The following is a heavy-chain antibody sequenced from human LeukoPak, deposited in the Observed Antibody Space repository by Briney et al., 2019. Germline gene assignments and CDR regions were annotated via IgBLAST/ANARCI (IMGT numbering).Heavy chain of an antibody. CDR2: IYTSGST. V-gene: IGHV4-61*02. CDR1: GGSISSGSYY. Sequence: PSETLSLTCTVSGGSISSGSYYWSWIRQPAGKGLEWIGRIYTSGSTNYNPSLKSRVTISVDTSKNQFSLKLSSVTAADTAVYYCARVPSSSWSLDYWGQGTLVTVSS. CDR3: ARVPSSSWSLDY. J-gene: IGHJ4*02. D-gene: IGHD6-13*01.